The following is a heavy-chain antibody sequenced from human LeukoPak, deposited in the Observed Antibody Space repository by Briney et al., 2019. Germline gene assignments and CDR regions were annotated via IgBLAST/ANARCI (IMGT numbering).Heavy chain of an antibody. CDR2: INHSGST. V-gene: IGHV4-34*01. D-gene: IGHD2-2*01. Sequence: PSETLSLTCAVYGGSFSGYYWSWIRQPPGKGLEWIGEINHSGSTNYNPSLKSRVTISVDTSKNQFSLKLSSVTAADTAVYYCARGFQYCSSTSCSLYHYYFDYWGQGTLVTVYS. CDR1: GGSFSGYY. CDR3: ARGFQYCSSTSCSLYHYYFDY. J-gene: IGHJ4*02.